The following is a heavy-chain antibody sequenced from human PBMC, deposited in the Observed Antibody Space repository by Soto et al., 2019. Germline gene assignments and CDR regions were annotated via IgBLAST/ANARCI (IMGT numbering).Heavy chain of an antibody. CDR1: GYTFTRYG. D-gene: IGHD4-17*01. J-gene: IGHJ4*02. CDR2: ISAYNGNT. Sequence: GASGKVSCKASGYTFTRYGISWVLQAPGQGLEWMGWISAYNGNTNYAQKLQGRVTMTTDTSTSTAYMELRSLRSDDTAVYYCARHITTVTPNDYWGQGTLVTVSS. CDR3: ARHITTVTPNDY. V-gene: IGHV1-18*01.